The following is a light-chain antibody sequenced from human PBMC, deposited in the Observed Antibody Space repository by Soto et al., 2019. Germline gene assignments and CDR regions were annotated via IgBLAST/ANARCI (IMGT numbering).Light chain of an antibody. CDR1: QTVGRS. Sequence: EIVLTRSPTTLSLSPGARPTLACRASQTVGRSLAWYQQKPGQGPRLLIYGASSRATGTPDRFSGSGSGTDLTLTINRLEPEDFALYYCQQYGSSPPTFGQGTKVE. CDR2: GAS. J-gene: IGKJ1*01. CDR3: QQYGSSPPT. V-gene: IGKV3-20*01.